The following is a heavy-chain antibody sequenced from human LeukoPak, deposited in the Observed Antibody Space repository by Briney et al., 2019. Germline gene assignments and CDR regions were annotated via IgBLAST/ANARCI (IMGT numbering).Heavy chain of an antibody. J-gene: IGHJ6*03. D-gene: IGHD1-7*01. CDR2: ISSSSTTI. V-gene: IGHV3-48*04. CDR1: GFIFSSYS. Sequence: HPGGSLRLSCAASGFIFSSYSMNWIRQAPGKGLEWLSYISSSSTTIYYADSVKGRITISGDNAKNSLYLQMNSLKAEDTAVYYCARNRFPITGTTNNYYYMDVWGKGTTVTVSS. CDR3: ARNRFPITGTTNNYYYMDV.